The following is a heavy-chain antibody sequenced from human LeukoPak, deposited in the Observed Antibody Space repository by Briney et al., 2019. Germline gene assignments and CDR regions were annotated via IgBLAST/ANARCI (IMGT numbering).Heavy chain of an antibody. CDR1: GYTFTSYY. CDR3: ARSAGGEYSSSQDAFDI. CDR2: INTNTGNP. V-gene: IGHV7-4-1*02. J-gene: IGHJ3*02. Sequence: ASVKVSCKASGYTFTSYYMHWVRQAPGQGLEWMGWINTNTGNPTYAQGFTGRFVFSLDTSVSTAYLQISSLKAEDTAVYYCARSAGGEYSSSQDAFDIWGQGTMVTVSS. D-gene: IGHD6-6*01.